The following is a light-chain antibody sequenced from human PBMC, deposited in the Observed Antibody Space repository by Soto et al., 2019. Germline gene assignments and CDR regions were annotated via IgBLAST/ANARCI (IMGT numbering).Light chain of an antibody. CDR2: KAS. CDR3: QQYNSYLLT. Sequence: DIQMTQSPSTLSASVGDRVTITCRASQSISSWLAWYQQKPGKAPKLLLYKASSLESGVPSRFSGSGSGIEFTLTISSLQPDDCATYNCQQYNSYLLTFGGGTKVEIK. CDR1: QSISSW. J-gene: IGKJ4*01. V-gene: IGKV1-5*03.